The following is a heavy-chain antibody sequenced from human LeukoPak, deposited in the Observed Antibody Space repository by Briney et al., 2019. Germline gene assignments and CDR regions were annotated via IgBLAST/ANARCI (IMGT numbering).Heavy chain of an antibody. V-gene: IGHV3-30*02. CDR2: IRYDGSNK. D-gene: IGHD2-15*01. CDR1: GFTFNSYG. CDR3: AKSGLPQYYMDV. J-gene: IGHJ6*03. Sequence: GGSLRLSCAASGFTFNSYGMHWVRQAPGKGLEWVAFIRYDGSNKYYADSVKGRFTISRDNSKNTLYLQMNSLRAEDTAVYYCAKSGLPQYYMDVWGKGTTVTVSS.